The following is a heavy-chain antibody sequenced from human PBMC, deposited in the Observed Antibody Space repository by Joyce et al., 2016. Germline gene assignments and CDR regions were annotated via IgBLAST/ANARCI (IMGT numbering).Heavy chain of an antibody. CDR3: TRDDWGLLD. V-gene: IGHV3-74*01. J-gene: IGHJ4*02. CDR2: INSDGSRT. CDR1: GFTFSNHW. Sequence: EVRLVESGGGSVQPWGSLRLSCAASGFTFSNHWMHWVRQAPGKGLVWVSRINSDGSRTTYADSVTGRFTISRDNAKKTVYLQMNSLRTEDTAVYYCTRDDWGLLDWGQGTLVTVSS. D-gene: IGHD2-21*01.